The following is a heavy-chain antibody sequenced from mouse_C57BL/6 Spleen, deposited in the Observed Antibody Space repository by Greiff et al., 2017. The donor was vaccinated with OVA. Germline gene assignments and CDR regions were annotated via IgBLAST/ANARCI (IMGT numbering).Heavy chain of an antibody. J-gene: IGHJ4*01. CDR2: INPDSSTI. CDR1: GIAFSRYW. V-gene: IGHV4-1*01. Sequence: EVQLQESGGGLVQPGGSLKLSCAASGIAFSRYWMSWVRRAPGKGLEWIGEINPDSSTINYAPSLKDKFIITRDNTKNTQYLQMSKVRSEDTALYYCARRSLYYDYGYAMDYWGQGTSVTVSS. D-gene: IGHD2-4*01. CDR3: ARRSLYYDYGYAMDY.